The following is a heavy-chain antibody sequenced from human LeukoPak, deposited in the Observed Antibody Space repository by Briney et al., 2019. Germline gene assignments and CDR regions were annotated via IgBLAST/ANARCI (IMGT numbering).Heavy chain of an antibody. V-gene: IGHV3-23*01. CDR3: AKDHTIWFGEYQFDY. CDR1: GFTFSSYG. D-gene: IGHD3-10*01. CDR2: ISGSGGST. J-gene: IGHJ4*02. Sequence: PGGSLRLSCAASGFTFSSYGMSWVRQAPGKGLEWVSAISGSGGSTYYADSVKGRFTISRDNSKNTLYLQMNSLRAEDTAVYYCAKDHTIWFGEYQFDYWGQGTLVTVSS.